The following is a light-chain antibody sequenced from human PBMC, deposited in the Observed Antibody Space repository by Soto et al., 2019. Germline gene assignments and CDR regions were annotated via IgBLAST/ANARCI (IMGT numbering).Light chain of an antibody. CDR1: NIGSKS. J-gene: IGLJ2*01. V-gene: IGLV3-21*04. CDR2: YDS. CDR3: QVWDSSSDHPGV. Sequence: SYELTQPPSVSVAPGKTARITCGGNNIGSKSVHWNQQKPGQAPVLVIYYDSDRPSGIPERFSGSNSGNTATLTISRVEAGDEADYYCQVWDSSSDHPGVFGGGTKLTVL.